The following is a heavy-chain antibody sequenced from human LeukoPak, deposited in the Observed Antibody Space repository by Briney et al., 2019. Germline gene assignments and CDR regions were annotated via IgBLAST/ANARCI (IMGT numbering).Heavy chain of an antibody. CDR3: AREVVVAARGFDH. CDR2: IYYSGST. D-gene: IGHD2-15*01. Sequence: SETLSLTCTVSGGSISSGGYYWSWIRQHPGKGLEWIGYIYYSGSTYYNPSLKSRVTISVDTSKNQFSLKLSSVTAADTAVYYCAREVVVAARGFDHWGQGTLVTVSS. J-gene: IGHJ4*02. CDR1: GGSISSGGYY. V-gene: IGHV4-31*03.